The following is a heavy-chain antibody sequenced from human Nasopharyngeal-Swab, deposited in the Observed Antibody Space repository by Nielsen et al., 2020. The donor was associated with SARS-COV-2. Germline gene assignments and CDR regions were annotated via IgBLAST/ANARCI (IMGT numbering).Heavy chain of an antibody. CDR3: AKYSGWFTPYYYGMDV. Sequence: GESLKISCAASGFTFSSYSMNWVRQAPGKGLEWVSSISSSSSYIYYADSVKGRFTISRDNARNSLYLQMNSLRAEDTAVYYCAKYSGWFTPYYYGMDVWGQGTTVTVSS. J-gene: IGHJ6*02. V-gene: IGHV3-21*01. CDR2: ISSSSSYI. CDR1: GFTFSSYS. D-gene: IGHD6-19*01.